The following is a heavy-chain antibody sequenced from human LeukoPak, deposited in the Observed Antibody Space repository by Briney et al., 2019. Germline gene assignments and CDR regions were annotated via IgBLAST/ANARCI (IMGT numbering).Heavy chain of an antibody. D-gene: IGHD1-26*01. J-gene: IGHJ4*02. V-gene: IGHV5-51*01. CDR3: ARGGLVGSTKNYFDY. CDR1: GYSFTSYW. CDR2: IYPGDSDT. Sequence: GESLKISCKGSGYSFTSYWIGWVRQMPGEGLEWMGIIYPGDSDTRYSPSFQGQVTISADKSISTAYLQWSSLKASDIAMYYCARGGLVGSTKNYFDYWGQGTLVTVSS.